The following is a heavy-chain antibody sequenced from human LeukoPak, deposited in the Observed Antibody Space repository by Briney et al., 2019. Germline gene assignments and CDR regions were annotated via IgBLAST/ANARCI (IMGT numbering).Heavy chain of an antibody. D-gene: IGHD2-2*01. Sequence: PGRSLRLSCAASGFTFSSSGMHWVRQAPGKGLEWVAVVYYDASNKLYADSVKGRFTISRDNSKNMLYLQMNSLRVDDTAVYYCARDRSRYVDYWGQGTLVTVSS. CDR1: GFTFSSSG. CDR2: VYYDASNK. J-gene: IGHJ4*02. CDR3: ARDRSRYVDY. V-gene: IGHV3-33*01.